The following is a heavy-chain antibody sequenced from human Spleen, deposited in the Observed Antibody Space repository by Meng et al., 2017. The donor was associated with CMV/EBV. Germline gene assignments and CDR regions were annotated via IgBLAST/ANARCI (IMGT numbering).Heavy chain of an antibody. CDR3: ASELAARY. CDR2: IISDGSST. V-gene: IGHV3-74*01. CDR1: GFTFSSYW. J-gene: IGHJ4*02. D-gene: IGHD6-25*01. Sequence: GESLKISCAASGFTFSSYWMHWVRQAPGKGLVWVSRIISDGSSTNYADSVKGRFTISRDNAKNTLYLQMNSLRAEDTAVYYCASELAARYWGQGTLVTVSS.